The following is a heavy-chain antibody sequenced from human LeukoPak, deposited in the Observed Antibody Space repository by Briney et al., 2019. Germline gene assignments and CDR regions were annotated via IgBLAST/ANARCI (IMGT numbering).Heavy chain of an antibody. Sequence: GGSLRLSCAASGFTFSSYGMHWVRQAPGKGLEWVAVISYDGSNKYYADSVKGRFTISRDNSKNTLYLQMNSLRADDTAVYYCAKAGTVVHYYYYYMDVWGKGTTVTISS. J-gene: IGHJ6*03. CDR1: GFTFSSYG. CDR2: ISYDGSNK. V-gene: IGHV3-30*18. CDR3: AKAGTVVHYYYYYMDV. D-gene: IGHD4-23*01.